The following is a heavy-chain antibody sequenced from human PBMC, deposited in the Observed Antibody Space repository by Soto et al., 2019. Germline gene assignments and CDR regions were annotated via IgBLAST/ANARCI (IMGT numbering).Heavy chain of an antibody. Sequence: SETLSLTCAVYGGSFSGYYLRWFRQPPGKGLEWIGEINHSGSNNYNPSLKSRVTISVDTSKNQFSLKLSSVTAADTAVYYCARGGSSSTPHDYWGQGTLVTVSS. CDR2: INHSGSN. V-gene: IGHV4-34*01. J-gene: IGHJ4*02. D-gene: IGHD6-6*01. CDR1: GGSFSGYY. CDR3: ARGGSSSTPHDY.